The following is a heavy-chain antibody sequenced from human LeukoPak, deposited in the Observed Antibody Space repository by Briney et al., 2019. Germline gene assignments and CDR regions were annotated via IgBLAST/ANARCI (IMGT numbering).Heavy chain of an antibody. J-gene: IGHJ6*02. CDR2: IYYSGST. D-gene: IGHD2-2*02. V-gene: IGHV4-30-4*01. Sequence: SETLSLTCTVSGGSISSDDYYWSWIRQPPGKGLEWIGYIYYSGSTCYNPSLKSRVTISVDTSKNQFSLKLSSVTAADTAVYYCARDLVVVVPAAIVGTLPGGYYYYGMDVWGQGTTVTVSS. CDR3: ARDLVVVVPAAIVGTLPGGYYYYGMDV. CDR1: GGSISSDDYY.